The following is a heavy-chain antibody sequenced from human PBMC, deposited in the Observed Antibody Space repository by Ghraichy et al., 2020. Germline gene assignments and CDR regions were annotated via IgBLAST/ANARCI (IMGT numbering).Heavy chain of an antibody. D-gene: IGHD2-15*01. CDR3: ARDGGSYYFDY. CDR2: MLYDGTNK. J-gene: IGHJ4*02. V-gene: IGHV3-30*04. CDR1: GFSLSTYA. Sequence: GSLRLSCAASGFSLSTYAMHWVRQAPGKGPEWVALMLYDGTNKYYTDSVKGRFTISRDSSKNTLYLQMNSLRADDTALYYCARDGGSYYFDYWGQGTLVTVSS.